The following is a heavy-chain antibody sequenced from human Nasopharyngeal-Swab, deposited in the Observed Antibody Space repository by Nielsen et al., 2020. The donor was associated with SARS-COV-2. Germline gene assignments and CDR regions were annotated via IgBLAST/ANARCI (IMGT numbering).Heavy chain of an antibody. CDR1: WFIFSASA. CDR2: IGDKDHNYAT. J-gene: IGHJ4*02. Sequence: GESLKTPCAAPWFIFSASAMHRVRQASGKGLEWVGRIGDKDHNYATTYAASVQGRFTISRDDSKNTAFLQMDSLKTEDSALYYCTTDFYFDYWGQGTLVTVSS. CDR3: TTDFYFDY. V-gene: IGHV3-73*01.